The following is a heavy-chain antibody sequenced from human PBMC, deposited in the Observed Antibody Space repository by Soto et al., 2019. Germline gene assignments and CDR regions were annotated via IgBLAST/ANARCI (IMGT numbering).Heavy chain of an antibody. CDR3: ARVRKGY. CDR2: ISYDGSNK. CDR1: GFTFSSYT. V-gene: IGHV3-30-3*01. J-gene: IGHJ4*02. Sequence: QVQLVESGGGVVRPGTSLRLSCAASGFTFSSYTFHWVRQAPGKGLEWVAVISYDGSNKYYADSVKGRFTISRHNSKNTLYLQVNSLRAEDTAVYYCARVRKGYWGQGTLVTVSS.